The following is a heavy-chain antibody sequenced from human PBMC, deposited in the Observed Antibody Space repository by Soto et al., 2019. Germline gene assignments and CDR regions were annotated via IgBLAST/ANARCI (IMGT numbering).Heavy chain of an antibody. D-gene: IGHD3-16*01. CDR2: IYWDDDK. Sequence: QITLKESGPTLVRPTQTLTLTCTFSGFSLSTTGVGVGWIRQPPGKALEWLALIYWDDDKRYSPSLKSRLTITKDTSKDEVILTMSNMAPADTTTYIFELSLGDYVLVRERANYFGPWGQGTLVTVSS. CDR3: ELSLGDYVLVRERANYFGP. V-gene: IGHV2-5*02. J-gene: IGHJ5*02. CDR1: GFSLSTTGVG.